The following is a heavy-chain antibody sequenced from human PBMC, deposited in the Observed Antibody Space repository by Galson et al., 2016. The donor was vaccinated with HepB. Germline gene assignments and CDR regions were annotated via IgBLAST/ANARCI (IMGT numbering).Heavy chain of an antibody. CDR1: GFTFHDFA. CDR3: VRDRRFGFHYGSGSYPFDF. J-gene: IGHJ4*02. D-gene: IGHD3-10*01. V-gene: IGHV3-11*06. Sequence: SLRLSCAASGFTFHDFAMSWVRQAPGKGLEWISYISSTSSDIYYADSVRDRFTISRDNAKNSLFLHMSGLSAEDTAVYYCVRDRRFGFHYGSGSYPFDFWGQGTLVTVSS. CDR2: ISSTSSDI.